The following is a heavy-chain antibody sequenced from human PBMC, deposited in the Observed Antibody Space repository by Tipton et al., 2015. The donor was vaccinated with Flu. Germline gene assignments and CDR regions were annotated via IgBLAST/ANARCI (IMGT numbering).Heavy chain of an antibody. D-gene: IGHD3-3*01. CDR1: GFTFSDYW. CDR2: INQDGSQK. CDR3: ARDGESGWNDFDY. Sequence: VQLVQSGGDLVQSGGSLRLSCVVSGFTFSDYWMTWVRQAPGKGLQWVANINQDGSQKNYADSLKGRFTISRDNAKSSLFLQVSSLRADDAAVYYCARDGESGWNDFDYWGQGILVTVSS. V-gene: IGHV3-7*01. J-gene: IGHJ4*02.